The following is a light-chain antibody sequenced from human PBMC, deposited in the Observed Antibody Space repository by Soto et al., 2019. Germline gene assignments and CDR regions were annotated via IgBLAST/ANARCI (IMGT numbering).Light chain of an antibody. CDR1: FSDVGGYNY. CDR2: EVS. V-gene: IGLV2-14*01. J-gene: IGLJ1*01. CDR3: TSYTSYTTLDV. Sequence: QSALTQPASVAGSPGQSITISCTGTFSDVGGYNYVSWYQQHPGKAPKLIIYEVSNRPSGVSNRFSGSKSGHTASLTISGLQSEDEADYFCTSYTSYTTLDVFGTGTQLTVL.